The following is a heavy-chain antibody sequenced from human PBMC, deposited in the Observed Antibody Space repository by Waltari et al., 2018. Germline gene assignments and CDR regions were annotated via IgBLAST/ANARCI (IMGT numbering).Heavy chain of an antibody. CDR3: AKDAFGNTYLDF. CDR1: GLTFRNFA. J-gene: IGHJ4*02. D-gene: IGHD2-2*02. V-gene: IGHV3-30*02. CDR2: IWFEGSDK. Sequence: QVNLVESGGGVVQPGGSLRLSGATAGLTFRNFALHWVRKAPGKGLVWVALIWFEGSDKFYADSVRGRFTISRDNSARTLYLDMDSLRLDDTAMYYCAKDAFGNTYLDFWGQGTLVTVSS.